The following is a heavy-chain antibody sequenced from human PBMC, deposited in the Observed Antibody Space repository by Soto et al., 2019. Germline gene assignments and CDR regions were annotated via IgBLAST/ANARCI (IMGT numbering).Heavy chain of an antibody. J-gene: IGHJ4*02. CDR2: ISGSGGST. Sequence: GGSLRLSCAASGFTFSSYAMSWVRQAPGKGLEWVSAISGSGGSTYYADSVKGRFTISRDNSKNTLYLQMNSLRAEDTAVYYCAKDSRLYYDILTGYYGFDYWGQGTLVTVS. V-gene: IGHV3-23*01. CDR1: GFTFSSYA. D-gene: IGHD3-9*01. CDR3: AKDSRLYYDILTGYYGFDY.